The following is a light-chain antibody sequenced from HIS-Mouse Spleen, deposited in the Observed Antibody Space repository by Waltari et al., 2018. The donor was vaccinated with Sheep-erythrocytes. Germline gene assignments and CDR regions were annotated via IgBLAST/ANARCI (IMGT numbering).Light chain of an antibody. Sequence: YELTQPPSVSVSPGQTASITCQGDKLGEQYACWYQQKPGQSPVLVIYQDSKRPSGIPERFSGSNSGNTATLTISGTQAMDEADYYCQAWDSSTAVFGGGTKLTVL. J-gene: IGLJ2*01. CDR1: KLGEQY. CDR2: QDS. V-gene: IGLV3-1*01. CDR3: QAWDSSTAV.